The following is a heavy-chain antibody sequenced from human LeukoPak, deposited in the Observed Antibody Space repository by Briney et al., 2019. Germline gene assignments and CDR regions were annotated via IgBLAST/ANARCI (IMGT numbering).Heavy chain of an antibody. V-gene: IGHV3-48*01. CDR1: GFTFSSYS. Sequence: PGGSLRLSCAASGFTFSSYSMNWVRQAPGKGLEWVSYISCSSSTIYYADSVKGRFTISRDNSKNTLYLQMNSLRAEDTAVYYCAKNPVYAIFDYWGQGTLVTVSS. J-gene: IGHJ4*02. D-gene: IGHD2-8*01. CDR3: AKNPVYAIFDY. CDR2: ISCSSSTI.